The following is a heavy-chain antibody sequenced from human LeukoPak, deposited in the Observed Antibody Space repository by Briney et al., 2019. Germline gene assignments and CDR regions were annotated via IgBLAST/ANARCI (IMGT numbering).Heavy chain of an antibody. Sequence: GESLKISCKGVGYTFTTYWIAWVRQMPGKGLEWMGVIYPGDSDIRYSRSFKGQVTISADKSITTAYLQWNTLKASDTAMYYCARTEALDAFDIWGQGTIVTVSS. V-gene: IGHV5-51*01. CDR3: ARTEALDAFDI. CDR2: IYPGDSDI. J-gene: IGHJ3*02. CDR1: GYTFTTYW.